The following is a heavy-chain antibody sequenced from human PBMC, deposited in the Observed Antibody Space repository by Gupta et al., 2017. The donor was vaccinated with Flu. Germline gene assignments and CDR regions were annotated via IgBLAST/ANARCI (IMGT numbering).Heavy chain of an antibody. CDR3: AKDVLMVYAKPLTFDYYYGMDV. CDR2: ISYDGSNK. CDR1: GFTFSSYG. D-gene: IGHD2-8*01. V-gene: IGHV3-30*18. Sequence: QVQLVESGGGVVQPGRSLRLSCAASGFTFSSYGMPWVRQAPGQGLEWVAVISYDGSNKYYADSVKGRFTISRDNSKNTLYLQMNSLRAEDTAVYYCAKDVLMVYAKPLTFDYYYGMDVWGQGTTVTVSS. J-gene: IGHJ6*02.